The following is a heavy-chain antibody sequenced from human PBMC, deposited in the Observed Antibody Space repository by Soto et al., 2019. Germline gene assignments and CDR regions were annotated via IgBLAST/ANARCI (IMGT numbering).Heavy chain of an antibody. D-gene: IGHD2-2*01. CDR1: VGSISSSNW. J-gene: IGHJ6*02. V-gene: IGHV4-4*02. CDR3: ARAGVKYCSSTSCYVYYGMDV. CDR2: IYHRGST. Sequence: PSETLSLTCAVSVGSISSSNWWSWVRQPPGKGLEWIGEIYHRGSTNYNPSLKSRVTISVDKSKNQFSLKLSSVTAADTAVYYCARAGVKYCSSTSCYVYYGMDVCGQGTTVT.